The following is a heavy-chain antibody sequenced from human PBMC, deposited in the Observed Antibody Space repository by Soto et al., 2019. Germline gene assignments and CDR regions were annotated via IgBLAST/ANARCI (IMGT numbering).Heavy chain of an antibody. D-gene: IGHD4-17*01. CDR1: GYTFTSYA. J-gene: IGHJ4*02. V-gene: IGHV1-3*05. Sequence: QVQLVQSGAEEKKPGASVKVSCKASGYTFTSYAMHWGRQAPGQRLEWMGWINAGNGNKKYSQKFQGRVTITRDTSESTAYMELSSLRSEDTAVYYCASESYGGEFDYWGQGTLVTVSS. CDR2: INAGNGNK. CDR3: ASESYGGEFDY.